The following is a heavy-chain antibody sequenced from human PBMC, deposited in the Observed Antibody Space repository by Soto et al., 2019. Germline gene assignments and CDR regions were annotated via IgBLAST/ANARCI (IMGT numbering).Heavy chain of an antibody. D-gene: IGHD2-15*01. Sequence: SETLSLTCAVYGGSFSGYYWSWIRQPPGKGLEWIGYIYYSGSTNYNPSLKSRVTISVDTSKNQFSLKLSSVTAADTAVYYCARVFVGSAFDIWGQGTLVT. V-gene: IGHV4-59*01. CDR3: ARVFVGSAFDI. CDR2: IYYSGST. CDR1: GGSFSGYY. J-gene: IGHJ3*02.